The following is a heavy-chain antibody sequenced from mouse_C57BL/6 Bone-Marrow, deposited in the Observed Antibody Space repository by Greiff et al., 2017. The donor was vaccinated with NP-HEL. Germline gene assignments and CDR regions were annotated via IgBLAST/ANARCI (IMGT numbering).Heavy chain of an antibody. Sequence: EVKLEESGGGLVKPGGSLKLSCAASGFTFSSYTMSWVRQTPEKRLEWVATISGGGGNTYYPDSVKGRFTISRDNAKNTLYLQMSSLRSEDTALYYCARRDYYSNYEDAMDYWGQGTSVTVSS. V-gene: IGHV5-9*01. CDR3: ARRDYYSNYEDAMDY. CDR1: GFTFSSYT. D-gene: IGHD2-5*01. J-gene: IGHJ4*01. CDR2: ISGGGGNT.